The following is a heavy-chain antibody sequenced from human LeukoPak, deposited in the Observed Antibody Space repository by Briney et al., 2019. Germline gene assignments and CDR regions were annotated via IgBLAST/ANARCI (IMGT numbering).Heavy chain of an antibody. V-gene: IGHV3-23*01. CDR1: GFTFGSYA. CDR2: ISGSGGST. D-gene: IGHD1-26*01. Sequence: GGSLRLSCAASGFTFGSYAMSWVRQAPGKGLEWVSSISGSGGSTYYADSVKGRFTISRDNSKNTLFLQMNSLRAEDTAVYYCAKAVGFSGSYDWGQGTLVTVSS. J-gene: IGHJ4*02. CDR3: AKAVGFSGSYD.